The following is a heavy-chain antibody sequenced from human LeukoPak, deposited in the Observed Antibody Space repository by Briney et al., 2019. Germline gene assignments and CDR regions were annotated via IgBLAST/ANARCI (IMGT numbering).Heavy chain of an antibody. CDR1: GGSISRYY. CDR3: AREPGFDSSGYLNWFDP. J-gene: IGHJ5*02. D-gene: IGHD3-22*01. CDR2: ISYSGST. Sequence: SETLSLTCTVSGGSISRYYWSWIRQPPRKGLDWIACISYSGSTKYNPSLKSRVTISVDTSKNQLSLKLSSVTAADTAVYYCAREPGFDSSGYLNWFDPWGQGTLVTVSS. V-gene: IGHV4-59*01.